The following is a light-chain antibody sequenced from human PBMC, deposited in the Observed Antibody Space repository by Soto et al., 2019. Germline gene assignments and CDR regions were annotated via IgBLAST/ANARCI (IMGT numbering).Light chain of an antibody. CDR3: CSYAGSSVA. CDR2: EGS. J-gene: IGLJ2*01. V-gene: IGLV2-23*01. Sequence: QLVLTQPASVSGSPGQSITISCTGTSSDVGSYNLVSWYQQHPGKAPKLMIYEGSKRPSGVSNRFSGSKSGNTASLTISGLQAEDEADYYCCSYAGSSVAFGGGTKLTVL. CDR1: SSDVGSYNL.